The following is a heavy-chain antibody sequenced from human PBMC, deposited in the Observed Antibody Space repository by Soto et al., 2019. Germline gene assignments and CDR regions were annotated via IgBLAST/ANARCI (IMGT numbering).Heavy chain of an antibody. V-gene: IGHV1-8*01. CDR3: AREKTSCGMDV. J-gene: IGHJ6*02. Sequence: QVQLVQSGAEVKKPGASVKVSCKASGYTFTSYDINWGRQATGQGLEWMGWMNPNSGKTGYAQKVQGRVTMTRNTSITTAYMELSSLRSENTAVYYCAREKTSCGMDVWGQGTTVTVSS. CDR1: GYTFTSYD. CDR2: MNPNSGKT.